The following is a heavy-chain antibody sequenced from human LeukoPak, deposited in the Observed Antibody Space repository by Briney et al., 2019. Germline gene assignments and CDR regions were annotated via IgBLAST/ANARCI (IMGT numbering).Heavy chain of an antibody. D-gene: IGHD3-10*01. Sequence: QTGGSLRLSCAASGFTFSSYGMHWVRKAPGKGLEWVAVISYDGSNKYYADSVKGRFTISRDNSKNTLYLQMNSLRAEDTAVYYCAKPYYYGSGSYSTPFDYWGQGTLVTVSS. CDR3: AKPYYYGSGSYSTPFDY. CDR1: GFTFSSYG. CDR2: ISYDGSNK. V-gene: IGHV3-30*18. J-gene: IGHJ4*02.